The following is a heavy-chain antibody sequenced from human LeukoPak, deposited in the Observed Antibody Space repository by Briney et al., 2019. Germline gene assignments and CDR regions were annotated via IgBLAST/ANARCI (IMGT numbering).Heavy chain of an antibody. D-gene: IGHD5-18*01. CDR2: ISTSSSTI. CDR3: ARIPSGYTLGYGYYYYMDV. Sequence: QTGGSLRLSCEVSGFTFSDYTMTWVRQAPGKGLEWVSYISTSSSTIYYADSVKGRFTISRDNTKNSLYLKMNSLRAEDTAVYYCARIPSGYTLGYGYYYYMDVWGKGATVTVSS. CDR1: GFTFSDYT. J-gene: IGHJ6*03. V-gene: IGHV3-48*03.